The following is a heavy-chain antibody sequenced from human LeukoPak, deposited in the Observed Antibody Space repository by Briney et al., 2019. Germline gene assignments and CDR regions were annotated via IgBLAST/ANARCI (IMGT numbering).Heavy chain of an antibody. D-gene: IGHD1-26*01. V-gene: IGHV3-23*01. CDR3: AKGSGFRPYYFDY. CDR1: GFTFSSYA. J-gene: IGHJ4*02. CDR2: ISGSGGST. Sequence: GGSLRLSCAASGFTFSSYAMSWVRQAPGKGLEWVSAISGSGGSTYYADSVKGRFIISRDNSKNTLYLQMNSLRAEDTAVYYCAKGSGFRPYYFDYWGQGTLVTVSS.